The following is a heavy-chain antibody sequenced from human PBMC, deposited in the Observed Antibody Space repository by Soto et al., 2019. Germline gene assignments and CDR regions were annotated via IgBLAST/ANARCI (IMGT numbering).Heavy chain of an antibody. Sequence: GGSLRLSCAASGFIFSDYWMHWIRQAPGKGLVYVSRVNTDGSSTIYADSVRGRFTISRDNSKNTLYLQMNSLRAEDTAVYYCAKDLCFGELSIYYYYYGMDVWGQGTTVTVSS. CDR1: GFIFSDYW. V-gene: IGHV3-74*01. J-gene: IGHJ6*02. CDR2: VNTDGSST. D-gene: IGHD3-16*02. CDR3: AKDLCFGELSIYYYYYGMDV.